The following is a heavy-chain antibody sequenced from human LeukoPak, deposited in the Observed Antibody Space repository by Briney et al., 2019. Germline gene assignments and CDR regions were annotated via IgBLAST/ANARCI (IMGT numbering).Heavy chain of an antibody. D-gene: IGHD5-24*01. V-gene: IGHV1-69*05. Sequence: GASVKLSCKSSGGTFSSYAISWVRQAPGPGLELMGGIIPIFGTANYAQKFQGRVTITTDESTSTAYMELSSLRSEDTAVYYCASPSGDGYNGGFDYWGQGTLVTVSS. CDR3: ASPSGDGYNGGFDY. CDR2: IIPIFGTA. CDR1: GGTFSSYA. J-gene: IGHJ4*02.